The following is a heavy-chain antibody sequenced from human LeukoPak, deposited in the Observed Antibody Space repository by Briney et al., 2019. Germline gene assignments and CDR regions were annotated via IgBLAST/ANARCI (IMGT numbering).Heavy chain of an antibody. Sequence: SETLSLTCTVSGGSISSYYWSWIRQPPGKGLEWIGYIYYSGSTYYNPSLKSRVTISVDTSQNQFSLKLSSVTAADTAVYYCARDEAIFGAGYYYGMDVWGQGTTVTVSS. V-gene: IGHV4-59*12. CDR1: GGSISSYY. CDR3: ARDEAIFGAGYYYGMDV. D-gene: IGHD3-3*01. CDR2: IYYSGST. J-gene: IGHJ6*02.